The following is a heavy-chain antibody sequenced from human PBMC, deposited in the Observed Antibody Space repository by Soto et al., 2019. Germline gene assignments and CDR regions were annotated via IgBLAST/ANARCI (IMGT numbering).Heavy chain of an antibody. D-gene: IGHD3-3*01. CDR3: AREDYDFWSGYQYYYYYGMDV. CDR2: IIPIFGTA. J-gene: IGHJ6*02. CDR1: GGTFSSYA. V-gene: IGHV1-69*13. Sequence: ASVKVSCKASGGTFSSYAISWVRQAPGQGLEWMGGIIPIFGTANYAQKFQGRVTITADESTSTAYMELSSLRSEDTAVYYCAREDYDFWSGYQYYYYYGMDVWGQGTTVTVSS.